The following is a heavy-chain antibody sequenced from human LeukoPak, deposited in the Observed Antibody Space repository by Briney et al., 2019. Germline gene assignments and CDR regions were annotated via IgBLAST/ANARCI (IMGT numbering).Heavy chain of an antibody. Sequence: GGSLRLSCTASGFTFSDYYMSWIRRAPGKGLEWVANIKQDGSEKYYVDSVKGRFTISRDNAKNSLYLQMNSLRAEDTAVYYCARVRWHHLNYWGQGTLVTVSS. CDR1: GFTFSDYY. J-gene: IGHJ4*02. V-gene: IGHV3-7*01. CDR2: IKQDGSEK. CDR3: ARVRWHHLNY. D-gene: IGHD4-23*01.